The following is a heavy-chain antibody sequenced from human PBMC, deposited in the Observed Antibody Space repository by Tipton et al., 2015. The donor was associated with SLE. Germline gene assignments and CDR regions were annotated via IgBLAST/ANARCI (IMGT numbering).Heavy chain of an antibody. CDR1: GFTFSSYA. J-gene: IGHJ4*02. Sequence: SLRLSCSASGFTFSSYAMHWVRQAPGKGLEYVSAISSNGGSTYYADSVKGRFTISRDNSKNTLYLQMNSLRAEDTAVYYCAKDTGLFWIQYFDYGGQGTLVTVSS. D-gene: IGHD5-18*01. CDR3: AKDTGLFWIQYFDY. V-gene: IGHV3-64*04. CDR2: ISSNGGST.